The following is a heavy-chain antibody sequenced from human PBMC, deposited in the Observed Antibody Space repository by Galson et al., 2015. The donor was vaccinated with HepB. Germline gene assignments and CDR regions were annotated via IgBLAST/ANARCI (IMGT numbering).Heavy chain of an antibody. Sequence: SVKVSCKASGYTFTSFGISWVRQAPGQGLEWMGWNSGYNGKTNYAQKFQDRVTMTTDTSTNTAYMELWSLRSDDTALYYCARGAVDFWSGSRSYYMDVWGKGTTVTVSS. V-gene: IGHV1-18*01. CDR2: NSGYNGKT. CDR1: GYTFTSFG. J-gene: IGHJ6*03. CDR3: ARGAVDFWSGSRSYYMDV. D-gene: IGHD3-3*01.